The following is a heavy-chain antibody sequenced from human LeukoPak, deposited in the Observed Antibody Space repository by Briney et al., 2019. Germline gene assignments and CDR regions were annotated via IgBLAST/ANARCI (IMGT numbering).Heavy chain of an antibody. V-gene: IGHV3-30-3*01. CDR3: ARDQGVVGELAFDI. CDR2: ISYDGSNK. Sequence: AGGSLRLSCAASGFTFSNYAMHWVRQAPGKGLEWVAVISYDGSNKYYADSVKGRFTISRDNSKNTLYLQMNSLRAEDTAVYYCARDQGVVGELAFDIWGXGTXXXXX. J-gene: IGHJ3*02. D-gene: IGHD3-3*01. CDR1: GFTFSNYA.